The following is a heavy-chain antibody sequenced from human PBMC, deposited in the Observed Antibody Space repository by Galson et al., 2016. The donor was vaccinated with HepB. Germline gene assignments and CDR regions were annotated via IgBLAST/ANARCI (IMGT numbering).Heavy chain of an antibody. CDR3: SRRLSSGWSTLVNP. CDR2: IWPGDSDA. J-gene: IGHJ5*02. Sequence: QSGAEVKKPGESLKTSCKASGYNFADYWIARVRQVPGKGLEFIGIIWPGDSDARYSPSFDGQVIMSVDKSITPAYLQWNSLEASDTAIYYCSRRLSSGWSTLVNPWGQGTLVTVSS. V-gene: IGHV5-51*01. CDR1: GYNFADYW. D-gene: IGHD6-13*01.